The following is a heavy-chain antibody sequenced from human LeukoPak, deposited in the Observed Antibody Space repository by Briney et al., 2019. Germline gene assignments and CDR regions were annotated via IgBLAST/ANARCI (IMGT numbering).Heavy chain of an antibody. Sequence: GGSLRLSCVASGFTYNSHAMSWVRQAPGQGLEWVSGISANGANTYYTDSVRGRFTISRDNSKNTVYLQMSSLSAEDTAIYYCAKDQGFSYYYLDYWGQGILVTVSS. CDR1: GFTYNSHA. V-gene: IGHV3-23*01. CDR2: ISANGANT. CDR3: AKDQGFSYYYLDY. D-gene: IGHD5-18*01. J-gene: IGHJ4*02.